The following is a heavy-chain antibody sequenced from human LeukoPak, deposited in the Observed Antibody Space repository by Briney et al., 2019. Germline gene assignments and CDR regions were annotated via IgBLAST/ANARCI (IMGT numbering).Heavy chain of an antibody. CDR3: ARDRGSSFQGGYFDY. D-gene: IGHD6-13*01. Sequence: ASVKVSCKASGYTFTGYYMHWVRQAPGQGLEWMGWINPNSGGTNYAQKFQGRVTMTRDTSISTAYMELSRLRSDDTAVYYCARDRGSSFQGGYFDYWGQGTLVTVSS. CDR1: GYTFTGYY. CDR2: INPNSGGT. V-gene: IGHV1-2*02. J-gene: IGHJ4*02.